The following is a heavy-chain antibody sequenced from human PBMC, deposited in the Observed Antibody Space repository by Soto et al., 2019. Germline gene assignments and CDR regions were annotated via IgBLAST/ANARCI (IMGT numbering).Heavy chain of an antibody. Sequence: GGSLRRSCAASGFTFSSYSMNRVRQAPGKGLEWVSPISSRRSNKYYADSVKGRFTISRDNAKNTLYLQMNSLRAEDTAAYYCVRERGSSSWYDYYYYYGMDVWGQGTTVTVSS. CDR1: GFTFSSYS. J-gene: IGHJ6*02. CDR3: VRERGSSSWYDYYYYYGMDV. D-gene: IGHD6-13*01. CDR2: ISSRRSNK. V-gene: IGHV3-21*01.